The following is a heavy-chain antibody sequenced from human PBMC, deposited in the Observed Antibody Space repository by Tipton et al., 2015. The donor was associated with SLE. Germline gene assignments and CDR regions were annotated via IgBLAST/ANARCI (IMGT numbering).Heavy chain of an antibody. J-gene: IGHJ4*01. Sequence: SLRLSCAASGFTFSNYDMTWVRQAPGKGLAWVSNIRNWGGGSSYADSVKGRFTISRDNSKNILYLQLNNLRGDDTAIYYCARSAILASEGYWGQGTLVTVSS. V-gene: IGHV3-23*01. CDR1: GFTFSNYD. CDR3: ARSAILASEGY. CDR2: IRNWGGGS. D-gene: IGHD3-3*02.